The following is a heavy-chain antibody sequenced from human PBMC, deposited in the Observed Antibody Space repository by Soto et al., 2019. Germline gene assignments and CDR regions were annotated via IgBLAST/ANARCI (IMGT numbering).Heavy chain of an antibody. D-gene: IGHD3-22*01. CDR2: IIPIFGTA. CDR1: GGTFSSYA. Sequence: SVKVSCKASGGTFSSYAISWVRQAPGQGLEWMGGIIPIFGTANYAQRFQGRVTITADKSTSTAYMELSSLRSEDTAVYYCARDLNTYYDSSGYPQDYWGQGTLVTVSS. V-gene: IGHV1-69*06. CDR3: ARDLNTYYDSSGYPQDY. J-gene: IGHJ4*02.